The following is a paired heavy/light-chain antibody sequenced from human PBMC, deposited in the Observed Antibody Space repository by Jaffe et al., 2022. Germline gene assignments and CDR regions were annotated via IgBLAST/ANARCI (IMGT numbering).Light chain of an antibody. Sequence: DMQMTQSPSSLSASVGDRVTITCRTSQSISTYLNWYQQKPGKAPKLLIFGASSLQSGVPSRFSGGGSGTDFTLTISSLQPEDFATYYCQQSSGTPLTFGQGTRLEIK. J-gene: IGKJ5*01. CDR2: GAS. CDR3: QQSSGTPLT. V-gene: IGKV1-39*01. CDR1: QSISTY.
Heavy chain of an antibody. CDR2: IRNDGGNK. Sequence: QVQLVESGGGVVQPGGSLRLSCAASGFTFSSYGMHWVRQAPGKGLEWVAYIRNDGGNKQYADSVKGRFTISRDNSKNTLYLQMNSLRAEDTAVYYCAKDRPGPQYDIDIWGQGTMVTVSS. J-gene: IGHJ3*02. CDR1: GFTFSSYG. D-gene: IGHD3-9*01. V-gene: IGHV3-30*02. CDR3: AKDRPGPQYDIDI.